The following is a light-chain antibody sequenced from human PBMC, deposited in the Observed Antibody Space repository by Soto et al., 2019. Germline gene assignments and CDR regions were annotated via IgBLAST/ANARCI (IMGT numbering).Light chain of an antibody. J-gene: IGLJ3*02. Sequence: ALTQPPSASGSPGQSVTISCTGPSSDMGGHNFVSWYQQSPGKAPRLIIYEVTKRPSGVPDRFSGSKSGITASLTVSGLQAEDEAEYYCSSYTGTNKDVMFGGGTKLTVL. V-gene: IGLV2-8*01. CDR1: SSDMGGHNF. CDR3: SSYTGTNKDVM. CDR2: EVT.